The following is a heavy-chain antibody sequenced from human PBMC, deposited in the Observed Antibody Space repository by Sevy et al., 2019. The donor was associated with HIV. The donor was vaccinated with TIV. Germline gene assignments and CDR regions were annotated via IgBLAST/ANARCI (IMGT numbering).Heavy chain of an antibody. V-gene: IGHV3-23*01. CDR2: ISGSGGST. D-gene: IGHD1-7*01. CDR1: GFTFSSYA. Sequence: GGSLRLSCAASGFTFSSYAMSWVRQAPGKGLEWVSAISGSGGSTYYADSVKGRFTNSRDNSKNTLYLQMNSLRAEETAVYYCAKTELELNDAFDIWGQGTMVTVSS. J-gene: IGHJ3*02. CDR3: AKTELELNDAFDI.